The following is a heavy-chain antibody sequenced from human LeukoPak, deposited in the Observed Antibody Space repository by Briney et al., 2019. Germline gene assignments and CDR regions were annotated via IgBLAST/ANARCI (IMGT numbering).Heavy chain of an antibody. V-gene: IGHV1-8*01. CDR1: RYTFTSYD. J-gene: IGHJ5*02. Sequence: ASVKVSCKASRYTFTSYDINWVRQATGQGLGWMGWMNPNSGNTGYAQKFQGRVTMTRNTSISTAYMELNSLRSEDTAVYYCVRRNYGGPRWFDPWGQGTLVTVSS. CDR2: MNPNSGNT. CDR3: VRRNYGGPRWFDP. D-gene: IGHD4-23*01.